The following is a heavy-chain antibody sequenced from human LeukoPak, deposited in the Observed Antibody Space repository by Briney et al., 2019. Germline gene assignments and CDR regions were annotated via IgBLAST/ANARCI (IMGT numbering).Heavy chain of an antibody. CDR3: ARDPYRYCSSTSCYFDY. D-gene: IGHD2-2*01. J-gene: IGHJ4*02. V-gene: IGHV1-46*01. CDR2: INPSGGST. Sequence: ASVKVSRKASGYTFTSYYMHWVRQAPGQGLEWMGIINPSGGSTSYAQKFQGRVTMTRDTSTSTVYMELSSLRSEDTAVYYCARDPYRYCSSTSCYFDYWGQGTLVTVSS. CDR1: GYTFTSYY.